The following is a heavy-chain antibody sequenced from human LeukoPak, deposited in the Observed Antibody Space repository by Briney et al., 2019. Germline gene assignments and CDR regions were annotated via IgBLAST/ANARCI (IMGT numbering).Heavy chain of an antibody. V-gene: IGHV3-23*01. CDR2: ISGSGDNT. CDR1: GFTFSSYA. J-gene: IGHJ3*01. Sequence: PGGSLRLSCAASGFTFSSYAMSWVRQAPGKGLEWVSSISGSGDNTYYADSVKGRFTISRDNSKNTLYLQMNTLRAEDTALYYCVKQGNAYDVWGQGTLVTVSS. CDR3: VKQGNAYDV.